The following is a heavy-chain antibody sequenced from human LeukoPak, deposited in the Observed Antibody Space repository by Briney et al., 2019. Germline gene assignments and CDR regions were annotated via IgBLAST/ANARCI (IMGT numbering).Heavy chain of an antibody. D-gene: IGHD2-15*01. CDR2: INHSGST. J-gene: IGHJ4*02. CDR1: GGSVSSGTYY. CDR3: ARKVAATRNFDY. V-gene: IGHV4-39*07. Sequence: SETLSLTCTVSGGSVSSGTYYWSWIRQPPGKGLEWIGEINHSGSTNYNPSLKSRVTISVDTSKNQFSLKLSSVTAADTAVYYCARKVAATRNFDYWGQGTLVTVSS.